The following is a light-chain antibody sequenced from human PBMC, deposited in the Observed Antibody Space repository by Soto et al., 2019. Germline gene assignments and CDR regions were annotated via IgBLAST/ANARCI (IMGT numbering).Light chain of an antibody. CDR3: AAWDDSLSGYV. CDR1: SSNIAINT. J-gene: IGLJ1*01. Sequence: QSVLTQPPSTSGTPGQRVTISCSGSSSNIAINTVNWYQVLPGTAPKLLIYSDNQRPSGVPDRFSGSRSGTSASLAISGLQSEDEGDYYCAAWDDSLSGYVFRTRTKLTVL. V-gene: IGLV1-44*01. CDR2: SDN.